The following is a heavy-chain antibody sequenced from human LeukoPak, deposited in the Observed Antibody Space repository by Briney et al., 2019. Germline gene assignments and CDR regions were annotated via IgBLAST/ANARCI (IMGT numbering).Heavy chain of an antibody. D-gene: IGHD3-10*01. CDR3: ARNIWFGESNDAFDF. Sequence: ASVKVSCKASGYTFTDYYMHWVRQAPGQGLEWMGRINPNGGGTNYAQKFQGRVTMTRDTSISTAYMELSRLRSDDTAVYYCARNIWFGESNDAFDFWGQGTMVTVSS. CDR1: GYTFTDYY. CDR2: INPNGGGT. V-gene: IGHV1-2*02. J-gene: IGHJ3*01.